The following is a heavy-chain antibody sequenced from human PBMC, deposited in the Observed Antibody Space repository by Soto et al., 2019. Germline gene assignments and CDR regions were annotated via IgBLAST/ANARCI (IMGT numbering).Heavy chain of an antibody. CDR1: GFTFSTYS. D-gene: IGHD2-15*01. CDR2: ISSSGGTI. J-gene: IGHJ4*02. Sequence: EVQLVESGGGWVQPGGSVRLSCAASGFTFSTYSMNWVRQAPGKGLEWVSFISSSGGTIYYADSVKGRFTISRDNAKNSLYLQMNSLSDEDTAVYYCARLSVRYCRAGSCIQLDYWGQGTLVTVSS. V-gene: IGHV3-48*02. CDR3: ARLSVRYCRAGSCIQLDY.